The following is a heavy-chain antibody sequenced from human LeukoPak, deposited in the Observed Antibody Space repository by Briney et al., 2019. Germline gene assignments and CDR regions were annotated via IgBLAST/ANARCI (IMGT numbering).Heavy chain of an antibody. CDR3: ASPSDDFSAHFDY. D-gene: IGHD3-3*01. CDR1: GFTFSSYG. V-gene: IGHV3-30*03. J-gene: IGHJ4*02. CDR2: ISYDGSNK. Sequence: GGSLRLSCAASGFTFSSYGMHWVRQAPGKGLEWVAVISYDGSNKYYADSVKGRFTISRDNSKNTLFLQMNSLRAEDTAVYYCASPSDDFSAHFDYWGQGTLVTVSS.